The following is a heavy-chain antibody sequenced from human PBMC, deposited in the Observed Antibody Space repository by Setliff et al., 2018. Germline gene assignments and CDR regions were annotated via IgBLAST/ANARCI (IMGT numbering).Heavy chain of an antibody. V-gene: IGHV1-18*01. Sequence: ASVKVSCKTSGFGFTTFGFSWVRQAPGQGLEWLGSISPYSGNTNYPQWLQDRVTMTIDTSTSTAYMELRSLRSDDTAVYYCARDYGASDGFDIWGQGTMVTV. CDR2: ISPYSGNT. CDR3: ARDYGASDGFDI. CDR1: GFGFTTFG. J-gene: IGHJ3*02. D-gene: IGHD4-17*01.